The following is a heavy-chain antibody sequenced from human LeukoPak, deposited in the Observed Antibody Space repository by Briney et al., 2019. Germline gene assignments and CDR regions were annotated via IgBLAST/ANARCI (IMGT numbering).Heavy chain of an antibody. CDR2: ISGSGGST. CDR1: GSTFSSYA. Sequence: GGSLRLSCAASGSTFSSYAMSWVRQAPGKGLEWVSAISGSGGSTYYADSVKGRFTISRDNSKNTLYLQMNSLRAEDTAVYYCAKGGYCSSTSCYTNWFDPWGQGTLVTVSS. J-gene: IGHJ5*02. V-gene: IGHV3-23*01. CDR3: AKGGYCSSTSCYTNWFDP. D-gene: IGHD2-2*02.